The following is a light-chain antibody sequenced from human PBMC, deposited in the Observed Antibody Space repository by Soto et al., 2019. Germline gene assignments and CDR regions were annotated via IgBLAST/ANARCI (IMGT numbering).Light chain of an antibody. J-gene: IGLJ1*01. CDR3: TSYTSSSTPYV. CDR1: SSDVGGYNY. V-gene: IGLV2-14*01. CDR2: EVS. Sequence: QSALTQPASVSGSPGQSITISCTGTSSDVGGYNYVSWYQQHPGKAPKLMIYEVSNRPSGVSNRFSGSKSGNTVSLTISGLQPDDQADYYCTSYTSSSTPYVFGTGTKLTVL.